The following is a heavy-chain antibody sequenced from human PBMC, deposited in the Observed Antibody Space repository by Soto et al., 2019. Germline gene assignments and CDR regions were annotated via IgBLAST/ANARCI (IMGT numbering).Heavy chain of an antibody. Sequence: PSETLSLTCTVSGGSISSYYWSWIRQPPGKGLEWIGYIYYSGSTNYNPSLKSRVTISVDTSKNQFSLKLSSVTAADTAVYYCARDQSGLWSGSFHYYYGVDVWGQGTTVTVSS. CDR1: GGSISSYY. J-gene: IGHJ6*02. D-gene: IGHD3-3*01. CDR3: ARDQSGLWSGSFHYYYGVDV. V-gene: IGHV4-59*01. CDR2: IYYSGST.